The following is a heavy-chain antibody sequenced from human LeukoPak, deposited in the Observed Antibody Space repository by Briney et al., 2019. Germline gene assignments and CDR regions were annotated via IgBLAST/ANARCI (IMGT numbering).Heavy chain of an antibody. CDR2: ISGSGGST. V-gene: IGHV3-23*01. J-gene: IGHJ4*02. Sequence: PGGSLRLSCAASGFTFSSYAMSWVRQAPGKGLEWVSAISGSGGSTYYADSVKGRFTISRDNSKNTLYLQMNSPRAEDTAVYYCAKHVVGIEGYFDYWGQGTLVTVSS. CDR3: AKHVVGIEGYFDY. D-gene: IGHD2-21*01. CDR1: GFTFSSYA.